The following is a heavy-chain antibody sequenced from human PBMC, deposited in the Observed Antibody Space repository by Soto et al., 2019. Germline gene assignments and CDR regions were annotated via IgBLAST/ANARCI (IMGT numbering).Heavy chain of an antibody. CDR1: GGSISSGDYY. CDR3: ARGASGYSYGYSDY. D-gene: IGHD5-18*01. V-gene: IGHV4-30-4*01. Sequence: SETLSLTCTVSGGSISSGDYYWSWIRQPPGKGLEWIGYIYYSGSTYYNPSLKSRVTISVDTSKNQFSLKLSSVTAADTAVYYCARGASGYSYGYSDYWGQGTLVTVSS. J-gene: IGHJ4*02. CDR2: IYYSGST.